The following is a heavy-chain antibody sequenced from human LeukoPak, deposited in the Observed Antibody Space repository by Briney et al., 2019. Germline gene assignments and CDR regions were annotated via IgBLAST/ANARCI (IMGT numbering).Heavy chain of an antibody. J-gene: IGHJ4*02. CDR3: ARENYYDRSGPLDY. V-gene: IGHV4-4*07. D-gene: IGHD3-22*01. Sequence: SETLSLTCTVSGGSISSYYWSWIRQPAGKGLEWIGRIYTSGSTNYNPSLKSRVTMSVDTSKNQFSLKLSSVTAADTAVYYCARENYYDRSGPLDYWGQGTLVTVSS. CDR1: GGSISSYY. CDR2: IYTSGST.